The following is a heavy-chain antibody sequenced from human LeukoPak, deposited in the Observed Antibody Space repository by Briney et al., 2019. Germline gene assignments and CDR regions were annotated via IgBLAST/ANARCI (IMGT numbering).Heavy chain of an antibody. CDR2: IYYSGSI. CDR3: ARDVRRFYFDY. V-gene: IGHV4-39*07. CDR1: GGSISTTNYF. J-gene: IGHJ4*02. D-gene: IGHD4-17*01. Sequence: SETLSLTCTVSGGSISTTNYFWGWIRQPPGKGLEWIATIYYSGSIYYNPSLKSRVTISVDTSKNQFSLKLSSVTAADTAVYYCARDVRRFYFDYWGQGTLVTVSS.